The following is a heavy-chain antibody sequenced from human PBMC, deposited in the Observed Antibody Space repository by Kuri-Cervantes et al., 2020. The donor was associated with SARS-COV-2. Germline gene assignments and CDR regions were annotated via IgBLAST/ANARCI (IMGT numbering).Heavy chain of an antibody. D-gene: IGHD2-8*01. V-gene: IGHV3-7*03. CDR2: IKQDGSEK. CDR3: ARARGYCTNGVCYLWFDP. Sequence: GGSLRLSCAASGFTFSTSDMNWVRQAPGKGLEWVANIKQDGSEKYYVDSVKGRFTISRDNAKNSLYLQMNSLRAEDTAVYYCARARGYCTNGVCYLWFDPWGQGTLVTVSS. J-gene: IGHJ5*02. CDR1: GFTFSTSD.